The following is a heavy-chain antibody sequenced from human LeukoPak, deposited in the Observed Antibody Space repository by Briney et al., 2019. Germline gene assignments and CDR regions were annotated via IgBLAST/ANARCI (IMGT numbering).Heavy chain of an antibody. CDR2: ISSLSTSI. Sequence: PGGSLRLSCAASGFTFSGYYMSWIRQAPGKGLECVSYISSLSTSIYYADSVKGRFTISRDNAKNSLYLQMNNLRAEDTAVYYCGRDEEDWGQGTLVTVSS. J-gene: IGHJ4*02. V-gene: IGHV3-11*04. CDR3: GRDEED. CDR1: GFTFSGYY.